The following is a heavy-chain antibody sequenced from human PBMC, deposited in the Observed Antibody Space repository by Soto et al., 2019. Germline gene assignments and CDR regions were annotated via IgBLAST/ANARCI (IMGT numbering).Heavy chain of an antibody. D-gene: IGHD6-19*01. CDR1: GFSFSSYW. V-gene: IGHV3-7*03. CDR2: IKYDGSEM. CDR3: VRNSGGYNRDH. J-gene: IGHJ4*02. Sequence: DVQVVESGGGLAQSGGSLRLSCAGAGFSFSSYWLPWVLQAPGQGLEWVANIKYDGSEMQYAGSVKGRFTISRDNAKNSLDLQMNSLRAEDTAVYFCVRNSGGYNRDHWGQGTLVTVSA.